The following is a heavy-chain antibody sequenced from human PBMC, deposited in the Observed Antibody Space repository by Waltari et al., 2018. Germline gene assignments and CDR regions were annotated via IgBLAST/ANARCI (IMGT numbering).Heavy chain of an antibody. D-gene: IGHD5-18*01. CDR2: INHSGST. CDR3: ARAGHTALGH. Sequence: QVQLQQWGAGRLKPSETLSLTCAVYGWSFRGYYWCWLRQPPGKGLEWIGEINHSGSTNYNPSLKSRVTISVDTSKNQFSLKLSSVTAADTAVYYCARAGHTALGHWGQGTLVTVSS. V-gene: IGHV4-34*01. J-gene: IGHJ4*02. CDR1: GWSFRGYY.